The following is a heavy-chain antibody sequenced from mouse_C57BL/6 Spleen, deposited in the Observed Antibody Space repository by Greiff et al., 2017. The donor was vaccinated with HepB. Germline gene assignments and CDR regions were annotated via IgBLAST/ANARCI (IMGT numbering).Heavy chain of an antibody. CDR2: INPSSGYT. J-gene: IGHJ3*01. D-gene: IGHD2-5*01. Sequence: QVQLQQSGAELARPGASVKMSCKASGYTFTSYTMHWVKQRPGQGLEWIGYINPSSGYTKYNQKFKDKATLTADKSSSTAYMQLSSLTSEDSAVYYCARGADSNSPGFAYWGQGTLVTVS. CDR3: ARGADSNSPGFAY. V-gene: IGHV1-4*01. CDR1: GYTFTSYT.